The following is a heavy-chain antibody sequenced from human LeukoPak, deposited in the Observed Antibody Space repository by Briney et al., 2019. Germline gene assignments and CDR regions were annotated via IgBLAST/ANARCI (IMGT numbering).Heavy chain of an antibody. J-gene: IGHJ6*02. Sequence: TGGSLRLSCAASGFTVSSNYMSWVRQAPGKGLEWVSVIYSGGSTYYADSVKGRFTISRDNSKNTLYLQMNSLRAEDTAVYYCARGAPYYYYGMDVWGQGTTVTVSS. CDR2: IYSGGST. CDR3: ARGAPYYYYGMDV. CDR1: GFTVSSNY. V-gene: IGHV3-53*01.